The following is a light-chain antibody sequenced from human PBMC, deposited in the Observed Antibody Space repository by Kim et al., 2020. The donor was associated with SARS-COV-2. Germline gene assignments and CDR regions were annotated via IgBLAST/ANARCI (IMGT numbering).Light chain of an antibody. CDR3: QSYDSSNLV. Sequence: GKTVTISCTRISGSIASNYVQWYQQRPGSAPTTVIYEDNQRPSGVPDRFSGSIDSSSNSASLTISGLKTEDDADYYCQSYDSSNLVFGGGTKLTVL. V-gene: IGLV6-57*03. J-gene: IGLJ3*02. CDR1: SGSIASNY. CDR2: EDN.